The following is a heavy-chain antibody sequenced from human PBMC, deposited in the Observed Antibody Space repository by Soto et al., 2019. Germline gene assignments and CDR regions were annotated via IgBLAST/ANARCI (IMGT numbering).Heavy chain of an antibody. D-gene: IGHD3-3*01. Sequence: EVQLLESGGDVVQPGGSLRLSCAAAGFAFSSYAMTWVRQAPGKGPEWVSTITGRDGTIYYADSVRGRFTIYRDNSKNSLDLQMTSLRAQDTAVYYCVRDWSGSTCPCMDVWGQGTTVTVS. J-gene: IGHJ6*02. CDR1: GFAFSSYA. CDR3: VRDWSGSTCPCMDV. CDR2: ITGRDGTI. V-gene: IGHV3-23*01.